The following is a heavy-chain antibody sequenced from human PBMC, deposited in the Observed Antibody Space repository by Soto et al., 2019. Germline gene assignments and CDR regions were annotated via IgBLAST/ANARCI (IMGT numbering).Heavy chain of an antibody. CDR3: ARDSPGIEVAGTPGWFDP. V-gene: IGHV1-69*13. J-gene: IGHJ5*02. CDR2: IIPIFGTA. CDR1: GGTFSSYA. D-gene: IGHD6-19*01. Sequence: SVKVSCKASGGTFSSYAISWVRQAPGQGLEWMGGIIPIFGTANYAQKFQGRVTITADESTSTAYMELSSLRSEDTAVYYCARDSPGIEVAGTPGWFDPWGQGTLDTVSS.